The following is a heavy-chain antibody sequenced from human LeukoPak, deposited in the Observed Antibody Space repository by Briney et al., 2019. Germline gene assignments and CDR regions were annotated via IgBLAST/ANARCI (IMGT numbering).Heavy chain of an antibody. CDR3: ARESLITGHEVSFDY. V-gene: IGHV3-33*01. Sequence: GRSLRLSCAASGFTFSSYGMHWVRQAPGKGLEWVAVIWYDGSNKYYADSVKGRFTISRDNSKNTLYLQMNSLRAEDTAVYYCARESLITGHEVSFDYWGQGTLVTVSS. CDR2: IWYDGSNK. CDR1: GFTFSSYG. J-gene: IGHJ4*02. D-gene: IGHD3-16*01.